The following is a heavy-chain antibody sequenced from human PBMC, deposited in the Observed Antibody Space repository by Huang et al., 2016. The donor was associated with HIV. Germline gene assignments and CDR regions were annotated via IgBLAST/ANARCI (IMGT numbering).Heavy chain of an antibody. J-gene: IGHJ6*03. CDR1: GFIFNDFA. CDR2: GRSIAFGGAS. D-gene: IGHD4-17*01. V-gene: IGHV3-49*03. CDR3: SPTGDDYFYYYMDV. Sequence: VESGGDAVQSGRSLRLSCRGSGFIFNDFAINWFRKSLGKGVEWRGLGRSIAFGGASKSAPSVKDRFSVSRDEAKNVAFLQMENLQVDDTAVYYCSPTGDDYFYYYMDVWGNGTTVIVS.